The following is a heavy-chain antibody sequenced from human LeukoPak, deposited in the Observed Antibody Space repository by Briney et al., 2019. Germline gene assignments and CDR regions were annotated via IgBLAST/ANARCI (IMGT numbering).Heavy chain of an antibody. Sequence: SETLSLTCAVYDGSFSGYYWSWIRQPPGKGLEWIGEINHSGSTNYNPSLKSRVTISVDTSKNQFSLKLSSVTAADTAVYYCARGPLTQYCSSTSCYFRVRNWFDPWGLGTLVTVSS. J-gene: IGHJ5*02. CDR3: ARGPLTQYCSSTSCYFRVRNWFDP. CDR1: DGSFSGYY. V-gene: IGHV4-34*01. CDR2: INHSGST. D-gene: IGHD2-2*01.